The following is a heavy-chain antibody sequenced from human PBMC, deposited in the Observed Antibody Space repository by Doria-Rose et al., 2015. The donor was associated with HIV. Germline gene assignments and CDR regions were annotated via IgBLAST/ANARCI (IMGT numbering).Heavy chain of an antibody. Sequence: QITLKESGPVLVKPTETLTLTCTVSGVSLSSPGMGVSWIRQPPGKALEWLANIFSGDERSYKTSLKSRLTISRGTSKSQVVLTMTDMDPVDTATYYCARIKSSRWYRKYYFDFRGQGTLAIVSA. D-gene: IGHD6-13*01. CDR1: GVSLSSPGMG. V-gene: IGHV2-26*01. CDR2: IFSGDER. J-gene: IGHJ4*02. CDR3: ARIKSSRWYRKYYFDF.